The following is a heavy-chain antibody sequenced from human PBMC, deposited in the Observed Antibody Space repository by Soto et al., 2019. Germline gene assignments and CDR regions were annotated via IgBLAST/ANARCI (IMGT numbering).Heavy chain of an antibody. CDR1: GYTFTGYY. CDR2: INPNSGGT. CDR3: AREGLNGGGGAFDI. V-gene: IGHV1-2*02. D-gene: IGHD2-8*01. Sequence: ASVKVSCKXSGYTFTGYYMNWVRQAPGQGHEWMGWINPNSGGTNYAQKFQGRVTMTRDTSISTAYMELSRLRSDDTAVHYCAREGLNGGGGAFDIWGQGTMVTVSS. J-gene: IGHJ3*02.